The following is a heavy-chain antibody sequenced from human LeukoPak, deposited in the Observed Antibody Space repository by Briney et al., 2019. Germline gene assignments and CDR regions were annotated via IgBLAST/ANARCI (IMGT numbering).Heavy chain of an antibody. CDR1: GGSFSGYY. V-gene: IGHV4-34*01. Sequence: PSETLSLTCAVCGGSFSGYYWSWIRQSPGKGLEWIGEINHSGSSNNNLSLKSRVTMSVDTSKNQFFLKLTSVTAADTAVYYCARGRAMVTDAFDIWGQGTMVTVSS. J-gene: IGHJ3*02. CDR3: ARGRAMVTDAFDI. CDR2: INHSGSS. D-gene: IGHD5-18*01.